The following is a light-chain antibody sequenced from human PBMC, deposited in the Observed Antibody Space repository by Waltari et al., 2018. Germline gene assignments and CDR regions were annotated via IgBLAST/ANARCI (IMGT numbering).Light chain of an antibody. Sequence: EIVMTQSPATLSVSPGERATLSCRASQSVSSNLAWYQQKPGQAPRLLIYGASTRATGNPARVSGSGSGTEFTLTISSMQSEEFAVYYCQQYNNWPTFGQGTKVEIK. CDR2: GAS. V-gene: IGKV3-15*01. J-gene: IGKJ1*01. CDR1: QSVSSN. CDR3: QQYNNWPT.